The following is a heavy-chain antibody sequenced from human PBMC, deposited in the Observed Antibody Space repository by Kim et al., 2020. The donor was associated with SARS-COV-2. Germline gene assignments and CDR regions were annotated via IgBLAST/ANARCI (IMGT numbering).Heavy chain of an antibody. CDR1: GGSISSGSYY. CDR3: ARGGAAAGPTLPFDY. J-gene: IGHJ4*02. D-gene: IGHD6-13*01. CDR2: IYTSGST. Sequence: SETLSLTCTVSGGSISSGSYYWSWIRQPAGKGLEWIGRIYTSGSTNYNPSLKSRVTISVDTSKNQFSLKLSSVTAADTAVYYCARGGAAAGPTLPFDYWGQGTLVTVSS. V-gene: IGHV4-61*02.